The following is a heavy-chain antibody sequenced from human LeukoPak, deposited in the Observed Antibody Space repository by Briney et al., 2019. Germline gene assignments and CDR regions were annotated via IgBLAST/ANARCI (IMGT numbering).Heavy chain of an antibody. CDR3: TRERLLGFDAFDI. CDR1: GFTFGDYA. CDR2: IRSKAYGGTT. J-gene: IGHJ3*02. D-gene: IGHD3-10*01. V-gene: IGHV3-49*04. Sequence: PGRSLRLSCTASGFTFGDYAMSWVRQAPGKGLEWVGFIRSKAYGGTTEYAASVKGRFTISRDDSKSIAYLQMNSLKTEDTAVYYCTRERLLGFDAFDIWGQGTMVTVSS.